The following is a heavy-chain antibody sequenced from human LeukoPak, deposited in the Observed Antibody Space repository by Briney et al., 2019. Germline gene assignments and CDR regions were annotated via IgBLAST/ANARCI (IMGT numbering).Heavy chain of an antibody. J-gene: IGHJ4*02. Sequence: PGRSLRLSCAASGFTFSNYAMHWVRQAPGKGLEWVAIISYDGSSKYYADSVKGRFTISGDNSKNTLYLQMNSLRAEDTAVYYCAKDAVAGYWGQGTLVTVSS. CDR1: GFTFSNYA. CDR3: AKDAVAGY. CDR2: ISYDGSSK. D-gene: IGHD6-19*01. V-gene: IGHV3-30*18.